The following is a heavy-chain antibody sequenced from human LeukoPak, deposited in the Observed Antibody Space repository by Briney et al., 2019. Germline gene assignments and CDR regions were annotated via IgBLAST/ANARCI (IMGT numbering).Heavy chain of an antibody. J-gene: IGHJ5*02. V-gene: IGHV3-7*01. CDR3: ARDRNAAS. CDR1: GFIFRSYW. Sequence: GGSLRLSCAGSGFIFRSYWMTGVRQAPGKGLEWVANIKQYESEKYYVDSVKDRFTISRDNAKNSLYLQMNSLRAEDTAVYYCARDRNAASWGQGTLVTVSS. D-gene: IGHD6-13*01. CDR2: IKQYESEK.